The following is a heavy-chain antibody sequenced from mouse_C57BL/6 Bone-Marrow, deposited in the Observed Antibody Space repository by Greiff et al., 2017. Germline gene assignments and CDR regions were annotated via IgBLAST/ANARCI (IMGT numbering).Heavy chain of an antibody. J-gene: IGHJ4*01. CDR2: IYPRDGST. D-gene: IGHD2-3*01. CDR1: GYTFTSYD. CDR3: ARGLYDGYTDY. Sequence: VMLVESGPELVKPGASVKLSCKASGYTFTSYDINWVKQRPGQGLEWIGWIYPRDGSTKYNEKFKGKATLTVDTSSSTAYMELHSLTSEDSAVYFCARGLYDGYTDYWGQGTSVTVSS. V-gene: IGHV1-85*01.